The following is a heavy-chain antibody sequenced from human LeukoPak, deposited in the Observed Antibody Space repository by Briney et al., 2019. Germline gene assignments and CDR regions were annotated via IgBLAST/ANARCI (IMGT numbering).Heavy chain of an antibody. J-gene: IGHJ4*02. D-gene: IGHD2-21*02. CDR2: IHDSGST. CDR3: ARVPSQGGDYNLDH. CDR1: GGSIRSYY. Sequence: SETLSLTCTVPGGSIRSYYWSWIRQPPGKGLEWIAHIHDSGSTSYNPSLKRRLTMSVDTSKNQFSLRLSSVTAADTAMYYCARVPSQGGDYNLDHWGQGTLVTVSS. V-gene: IGHV4-59*08.